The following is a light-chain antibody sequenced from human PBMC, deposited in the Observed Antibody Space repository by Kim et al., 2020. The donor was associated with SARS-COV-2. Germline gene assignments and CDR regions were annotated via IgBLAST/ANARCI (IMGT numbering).Light chain of an antibody. J-gene: IGLJ3*02. Sequence: GQRVNISCSGSTSNSGSNTVNWYQHLPGTAPKLLMYTNSERPSGVPDRFSGSKSGTSASLVISALQSEDEADYYCAAWDDSLSGRVFGGGTQLTVL. CDR3: AAWDDSLSGRV. V-gene: IGLV1-44*01. CDR2: TNS. CDR1: TSNSGSNT.